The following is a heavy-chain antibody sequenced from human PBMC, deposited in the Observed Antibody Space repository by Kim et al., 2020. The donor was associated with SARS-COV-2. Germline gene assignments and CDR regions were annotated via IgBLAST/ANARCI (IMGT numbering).Heavy chain of an antibody. D-gene: IGHD1-26*01. CDR2: IWYDGSNQ. V-gene: IGHV3-33*01. CDR1: GFSFSSYG. J-gene: IGHJ4*02. CDR3: SRAGMVATTTGGFDW. Sequence: GGSLRLSCAASGFSFSSYGMHWVRQAPGKGLEWVAVIWYDGSNQYYADSVKGRFTISRDNSKNTVYLQMNSLRAEDTAVYYCSRAGMVATTTGGFDWWGQGTLVTVSA.